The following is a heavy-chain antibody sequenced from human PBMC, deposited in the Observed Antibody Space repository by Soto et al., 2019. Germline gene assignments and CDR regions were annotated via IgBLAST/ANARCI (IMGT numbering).Heavy chain of an antibody. CDR1: GFIFSTYA. CDR2: ISHDGSNK. V-gene: IGHV3-30-3*02. Sequence: PGGSLRLSCAASGFIFSTYAIHWVRQAPGKGPEWVAVISHDGSNKYHTDSVRGRFTISRDNSENTVYLQMNSLKAEDTAVYYCAKPISSWYHYYGMDVWGQGTTVTVSS. D-gene: IGHD6-13*01. CDR3: AKPISSWYHYYGMDV. J-gene: IGHJ6*02.